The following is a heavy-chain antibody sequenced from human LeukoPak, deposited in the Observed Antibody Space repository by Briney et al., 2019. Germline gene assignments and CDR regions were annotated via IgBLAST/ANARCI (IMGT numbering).Heavy chain of an antibody. D-gene: IGHD1-26*01. Sequence: SETLSLTCTVSGGSISSYYLSWIQQPPGKGLEWIGYIYYSGSTNYNPSLKSRVTISVDTSKNQFSLKLSSVTAADTAVYYCAREGGSYPNWFDPWGQGTLVTVSS. CDR3: AREGGSYPNWFDP. J-gene: IGHJ5*02. V-gene: IGHV4-59*01. CDR1: GGSISSYY. CDR2: IYYSGST.